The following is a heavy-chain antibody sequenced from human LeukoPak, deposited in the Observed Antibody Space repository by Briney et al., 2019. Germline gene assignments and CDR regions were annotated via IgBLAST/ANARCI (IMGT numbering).Heavy chain of an antibody. CDR3: ASGREYDFWSGYYNFDY. CDR2: IFRGGNT. D-gene: IGHD3-3*01. Sequence: GGSLRLSCVASGFAVSDNYMSWVRQAPGKGLEWVSVIFRGGNTYYADSVKGRFTISRDNSKNTLYFQMSSLRAEDTAVYYCASGREYDFWSGYYNFDYWGQGILDTVSS. J-gene: IGHJ4*02. CDR1: GFAVSDNY. V-gene: IGHV3-53*01.